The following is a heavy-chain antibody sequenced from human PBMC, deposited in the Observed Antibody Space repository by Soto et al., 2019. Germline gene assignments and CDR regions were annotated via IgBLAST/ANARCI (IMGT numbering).Heavy chain of an antibody. J-gene: IGHJ3*02. D-gene: IGHD2-15*01. CDR3: AREWVVAATTSGAFDI. V-gene: IGHV4-34*01. CDR2: INHSGST. Sequence: KGLEWIGEINHSGSTNYNPSLKSRVTISVDTSKNQFSLKLSSVTAADTAVYYCAREWVVAATTSGAFDIWGQGTMVTVSS.